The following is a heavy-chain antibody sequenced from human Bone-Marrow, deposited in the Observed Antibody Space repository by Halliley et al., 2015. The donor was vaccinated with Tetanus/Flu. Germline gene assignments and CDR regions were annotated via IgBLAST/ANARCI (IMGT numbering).Heavy chain of an antibody. CDR1: GGSISSGGHY. V-gene: IGHV4-31*03. J-gene: IGHJ4*02. Sequence: TLSLTCTVSGGSISSGGHYWNWIRRHPGKGLEWIGHIYYSGSTYYNPSLKTRITISVDTSKNQFSLKLRSVTAADTAVYYCARGLYYYRSGTYFDYWGQGTLVTVSS. D-gene: IGHD3-10*01. CDR2: IYYSGST. CDR3: ARGLYYYRSGTYFDY.